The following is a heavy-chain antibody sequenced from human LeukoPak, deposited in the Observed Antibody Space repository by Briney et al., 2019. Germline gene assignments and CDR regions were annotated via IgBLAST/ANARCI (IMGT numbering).Heavy chain of an antibody. CDR1: GYTLTELS. V-gene: IGHV1-24*01. J-gene: IGHJ3*01. CDR2: FDPEDGET. Sequence: ASVKVSCKVSGYTLTELSMHWVRQAPGKGLEWMGGFDPEDGETIYAQKFQGRVTMTRDTSISTAYMELSRLRSDDTAVYYCASSRTIFGVVCWGQGTMVTVSS. CDR3: ASSRTIFGVVC. D-gene: IGHD3-3*01.